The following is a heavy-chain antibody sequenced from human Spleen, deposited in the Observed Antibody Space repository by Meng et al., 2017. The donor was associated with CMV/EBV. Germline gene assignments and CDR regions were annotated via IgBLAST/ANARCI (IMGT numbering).Heavy chain of an antibody. CDR3: ATSRFDP. CDR1: GASLTRDSYF. CDR2: IYYSGST. J-gene: IGHJ5*02. V-gene: IGHV4-30-4*02. Sequence: QLHPLQSGPGLVKPSDTLSLNCIVSGASLTRDSYFWGWIRQPPGKGLEWIGYIYYSGSTYYNPSLKSRVTISVDTSKNQFSLKLSSVTAADTAVYYCATSRFDPWGQGTLVTVSS. D-gene: IGHD6-6*01.